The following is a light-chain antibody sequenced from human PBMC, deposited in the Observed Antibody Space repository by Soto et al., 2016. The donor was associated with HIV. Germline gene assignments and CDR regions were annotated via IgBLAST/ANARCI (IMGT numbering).Light chain of an antibody. CDR3: NSRDNSGNHVV. Sequence: SSELTQDPTVSVALGQTVRITCQGDSLRSFYASWYRQKPGQAPVLVIYGQNNRPSGIPDRFSGSSSGNIASLTITGAQAEDEADYYCNSRDNSGNHVVFGGGTKLTVL. CDR2: GQN. CDR1: SLRSFY. V-gene: IGLV3-19*01. J-gene: IGLJ2*01.